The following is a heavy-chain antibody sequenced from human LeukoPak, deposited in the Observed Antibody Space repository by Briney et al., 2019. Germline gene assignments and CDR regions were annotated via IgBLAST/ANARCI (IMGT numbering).Heavy chain of an antibody. V-gene: IGHV3-48*01. Sequence: GGSLRLSCSASGFTFSSYSMNWVRQAPGKKLEWVSYISDRSTTIYYADSVKGRFTISRDNSKNTLYLQMSSLRAEDTAVYYCARDKQGYDILTGSYYYYYMDVWGKGTTVTISS. CDR2: ISDRSTTI. J-gene: IGHJ6*03. CDR3: ARDKQGYDILTGSYYYYYMDV. D-gene: IGHD3-9*01. CDR1: GFTFSSYS.